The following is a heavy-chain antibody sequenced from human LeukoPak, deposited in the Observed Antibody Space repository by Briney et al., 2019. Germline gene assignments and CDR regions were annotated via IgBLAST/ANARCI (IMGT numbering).Heavy chain of an antibody. D-gene: IGHD5-12*01. CDR2: IYSSGST. CDR3: ARSGSGYLRYYFDY. V-gene: IGHV4-39*07. CDR1: GGSISTSNYY. Sequence: KSSETLSLTCTVSGGSISTSNYYWGWIRQPPGKGLEWIGSIYSSGSTYYNPSLKSRVTISVDTSKNQFSLKLSSVTAADTAVYYCARSGSGYLRYYFDYWGQGTLVTVSS. J-gene: IGHJ4*02.